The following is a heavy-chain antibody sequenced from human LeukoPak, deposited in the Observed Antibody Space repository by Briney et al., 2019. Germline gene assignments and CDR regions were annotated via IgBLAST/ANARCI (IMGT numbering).Heavy chain of an antibody. CDR3: ARVRNPGSPTYHMDV. Sequence: GGSLRLSCAASGGTFSSYSRNWVRQAPGKGLEWVSSISSSSSYIYYADSGKGRFTISRDNAKNSLYLQLNGLRTEDTAVYYCARVRNPGSPTYHMDVWRKGTNVAVSS. CDR1: GGTFSSYS. CDR2: ISSSSSYI. D-gene: IGHD2/OR15-2a*01. J-gene: IGHJ6*03. V-gene: IGHV3-21*01.